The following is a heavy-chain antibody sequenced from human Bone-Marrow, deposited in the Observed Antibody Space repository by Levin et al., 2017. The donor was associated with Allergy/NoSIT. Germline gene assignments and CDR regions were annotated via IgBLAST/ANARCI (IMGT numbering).Heavy chain of an antibody. CDR2: ISYDGSNK. CDR1: GFTFSSYA. D-gene: IGHD3-22*01. CDR3: ARDYDSSGITDY. Sequence: LSLTCAASGFTFSSYAMHWVRQAPGKGLEWVAVISYDGSNKYYADSVKGRFTISRDNSKNTLYLQMNSLRAEDTAVYYCARDYDSSGITDYWGQGTLVTVSS. J-gene: IGHJ4*02. V-gene: IGHV3-30*04.